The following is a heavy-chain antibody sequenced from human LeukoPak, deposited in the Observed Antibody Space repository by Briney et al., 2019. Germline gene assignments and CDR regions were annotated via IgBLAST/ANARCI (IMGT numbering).Heavy chain of an antibody. D-gene: IGHD3-16*01. CDR3: ARDLVWPKSYYFDY. J-gene: IGHJ4*02. CDR2: INPNNGGT. Sequence: ASVKLSCKASGHTFTGYYMHWVRQAPGQGLEWMGWINPNNGGTNCAQKFQGRVTMTRDTSISTAYMELSRLRSDDTAVYYCARDLVWPKSYYFDYWGQGTLVTVSS. V-gene: IGHV1-2*02. CDR1: GHTFTGYY.